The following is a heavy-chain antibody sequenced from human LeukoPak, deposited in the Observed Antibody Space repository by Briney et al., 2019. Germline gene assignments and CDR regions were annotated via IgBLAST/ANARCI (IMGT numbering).Heavy chain of an antibody. CDR3: ARDRYSGYDIPSYGMDV. CDR2: INPSGGST. D-gene: IGHD5-12*01. Sequence: ASVKVSCKASGYTFTSYYMHWVRQAPGQGLEWMGIINPSGGSTSYAQKFQGRVTMTRDTSTSTVYMELSSLRSEDTAVYYCARDRYSGYDIPSYGMDVWGRGTTVTVSS. J-gene: IGHJ6*02. CDR1: GYTFTSYY. V-gene: IGHV1-46*01.